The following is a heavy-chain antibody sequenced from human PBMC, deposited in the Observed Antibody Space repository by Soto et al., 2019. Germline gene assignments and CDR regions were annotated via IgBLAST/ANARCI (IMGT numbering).Heavy chain of an antibody. CDR1: GFTVSSNY. J-gene: IGHJ5*02. CDR3: AREVGHGWFDP. V-gene: IGHV3-53*04. CDR2: IYSGGSS. Sequence: EVQLVESGGGLVQPGGSLRLSCAASGFTVSSNYMSWVRQAPGKGLEWVSVIYSGGSSYYADSVKGRFTISRHNSKNTLYLQMNSLRAEDTAVYYCAREVGHGWFDPWGQGTLVTVSS.